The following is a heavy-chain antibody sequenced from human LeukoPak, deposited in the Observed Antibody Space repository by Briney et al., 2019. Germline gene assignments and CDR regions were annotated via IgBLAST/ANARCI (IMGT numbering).Heavy chain of an antibody. CDR1: GGSISSSSYY. V-gene: IGHV4-39*07. CDR2: IYYSRST. J-gene: IGHJ5*02. CDR3: ARAYYCSSTSCYNSWFDP. D-gene: IGHD2-2*02. Sequence: SETLSLTCTVSGGSISSSSYYWGWIRQPPGKGLEWIGSIYYSRSTCYNPSLKSRVTISVDTSKNQFSLKLSSVTAADTAVYYCARAYYCSSTSCYNSWFDPWGQGTLVTVSS.